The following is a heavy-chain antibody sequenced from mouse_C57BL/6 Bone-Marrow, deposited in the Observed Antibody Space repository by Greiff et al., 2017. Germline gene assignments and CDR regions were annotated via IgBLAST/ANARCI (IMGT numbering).Heavy chain of an antibody. CDR1: GYTFTSYT. Sequence: VQVVESGAELARPGASVKMSCKASGYTFTSYTMPWVKQRPGQGLEWIGYINPSSGYTKYNQKFKDKATLTADKASCTAYMQRSSLNSEDSAVYYGARFLYAMDYWGQGTSVTVSS. CDR3: ARFLYAMDY. V-gene: IGHV1-4*01. CDR2: INPSSGYT. J-gene: IGHJ4*01.